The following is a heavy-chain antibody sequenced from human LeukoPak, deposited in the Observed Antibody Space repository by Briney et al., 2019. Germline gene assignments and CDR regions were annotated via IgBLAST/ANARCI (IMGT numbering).Heavy chain of an antibody. CDR2: IRSKVYGGTT. CDR1: GFIFGDYD. CDR3: YVVGANRWFDP. D-gene: IGHD1-26*01. Sequence: GGSLRLSCTASGFIFGDYDMSWFRQAPGQGLEWVSFIRSKVYGGTTEYAASVEGRFTMSRDDSKSIAYLQMNSLKTEDTAVYYRYVVGANRWFDPWGQGTLVTVSS. J-gene: IGHJ5*02. V-gene: IGHV3-49*03.